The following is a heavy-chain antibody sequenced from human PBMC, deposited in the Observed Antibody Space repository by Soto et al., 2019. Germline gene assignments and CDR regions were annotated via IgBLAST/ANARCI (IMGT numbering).Heavy chain of an antibody. CDR1: GFTFSSYS. Sequence: EVQLVESGGGLVQPGGSLRLSCAASGFTFSSYSMNWVRQAPGKGLEWISYISSSSSTIYYADSVKGRFTISRDNAKNSLYLQMNSLRAEDTAVYYCARDSARDWNVYYYYYGMDVWGQGTTVTVSS. V-gene: IGHV3-48*01. CDR3: ARDSARDWNVYYYYYGMDV. J-gene: IGHJ6*02. CDR2: ISSSSSTI. D-gene: IGHD1-1*01.